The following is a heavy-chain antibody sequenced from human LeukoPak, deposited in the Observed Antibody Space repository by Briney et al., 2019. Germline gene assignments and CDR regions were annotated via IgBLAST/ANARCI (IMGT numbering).Heavy chain of an antibody. CDR3: ARDINRSDYVWGRSFDP. Sequence: SSETLSLTCTVSGGSISTSGYYWGWIRQPPGKGMEWIGNIYYSGSTYYNPSLKSRVTISVDMSKNQFSLKLSSVTAADTAVYYCARDINRSDYVWGRSFDPWGQGTLVTVSS. V-gene: IGHV4-39*07. CDR2: IYYSGST. CDR1: GGSISTSGYY. D-gene: IGHD3-16*01. J-gene: IGHJ5*02.